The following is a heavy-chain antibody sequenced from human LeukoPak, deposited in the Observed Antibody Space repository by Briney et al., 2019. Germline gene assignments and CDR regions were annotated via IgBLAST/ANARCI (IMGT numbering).Heavy chain of an antibody. D-gene: IGHD4-23*01. V-gene: IGHV3-48*03. CDR3: ARDLEVPGGNRLFDY. CDR2: ISGRGSTI. Sequence: PGGSLRLSCAASGFTFSNYEMNWVRQAPGKGLEWISYISGRGSTIYYADSVKGRFTISRDNAKNSLYLQMSSLRDEDTAVYYCARDLEVPGGNRLFDYWGQGTLVTVSS. J-gene: IGHJ4*02. CDR1: GFTFSNYE.